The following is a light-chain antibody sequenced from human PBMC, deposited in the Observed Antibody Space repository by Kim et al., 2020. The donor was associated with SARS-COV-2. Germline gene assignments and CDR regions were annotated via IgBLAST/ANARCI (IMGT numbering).Light chain of an antibody. Sequence: SYELTQPPSVSVSPGQTATITCSGDGLGDKYVCWFQQKPGQSPVMVIYQDSQRPSGIPDRFSGSNSGNTATLTIRGTQAIHYAAYYCPAWSSNPCVFG. CDR3: PAWSSNPCV. J-gene: IGLJ1*01. V-gene: IGLV3-1*01. CDR2: QDS. CDR1: GLGDKY.